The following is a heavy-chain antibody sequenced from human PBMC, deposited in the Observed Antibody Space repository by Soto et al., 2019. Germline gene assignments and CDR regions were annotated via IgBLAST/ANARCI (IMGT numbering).Heavy chain of an antibody. CDR2: ISGSGGST. Sequence: GGSLRLSCAASGFTFSSYSMNWVRQAPGKGLEWVSYISGSGGSTYYADSVKGRFTISRDNSKNTLYLQMNSLRAEDTAVYYCANLAAAGSYYYYGMDVWGQGTTVTVSS. V-gene: IGHV3-23*01. CDR3: ANLAAAGSYYYYGMDV. J-gene: IGHJ6*02. D-gene: IGHD6-13*01. CDR1: GFTFSSYS.